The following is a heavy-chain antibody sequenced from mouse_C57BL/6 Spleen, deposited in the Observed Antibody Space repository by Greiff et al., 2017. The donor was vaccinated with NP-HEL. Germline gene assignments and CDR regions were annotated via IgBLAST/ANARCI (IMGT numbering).Heavy chain of an antibody. CDR3: ARDGRVGFAY. V-gene: IGHV5-4*01. CDR1: GFTFSSYA. J-gene: IGHJ3*01. CDR2: ISDGGSYT. Sequence: EVQLVESGGGLVKPGGSLKLSCAASGFTFSSYAMSWVRQTPEKRLEWVATISDGGSYTYYPDNVKGRFTISRDNAKNNLYLQLSHLKSEDTAMYYCARDGRVGFAYWGQGTLVTVSA.